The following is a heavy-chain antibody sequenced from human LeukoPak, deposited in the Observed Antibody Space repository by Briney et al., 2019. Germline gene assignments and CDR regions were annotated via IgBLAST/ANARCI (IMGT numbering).Heavy chain of an antibody. CDR3: AVGLLTGDAFDI. V-gene: IGHV1-2*02. D-gene: IGHD7-27*01. CDR1: GYTFTGYY. Sequence: ASVKVSCKASGYTFTGYYMHWVRQAPGQVLEWMGWINPNSGGTNYAQKFQGRVTMTRDTSISTAYMELSRLRSDDTAVYYCAVGLLTGDAFDIWGQGTMVTVSS. J-gene: IGHJ3*02. CDR2: INPNSGGT.